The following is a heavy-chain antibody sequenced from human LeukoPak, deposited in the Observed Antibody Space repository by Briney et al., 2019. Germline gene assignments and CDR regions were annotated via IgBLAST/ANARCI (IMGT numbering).Heavy chain of an antibody. V-gene: IGHV4-30-4*01. CDR1: GGSISSGDYY. Sequence: SETLSLTCTVSGGSISSGDYYWSWIRQPPGKGLEWIGYIYYSGSTYYNPSLKSRVTISVDTSKNQFSLKLSSVTAADTAVYYCAGKGGNSPDWYFDLWGRGTLVTVSS. CDR3: AGKGGNSPDWYFDL. CDR2: IYYSGST. J-gene: IGHJ2*01. D-gene: IGHD4-23*01.